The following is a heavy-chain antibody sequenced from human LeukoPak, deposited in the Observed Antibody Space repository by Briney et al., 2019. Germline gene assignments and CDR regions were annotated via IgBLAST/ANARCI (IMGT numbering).Heavy chain of an antibody. Sequence: PSETLSLTCTVSGGSISSSSYYWGWIRQPPGKGLEWIGSIYYSGSTYYNPSLKSRVTISVDTSKNQFSLKLSSVTAADTAVYYCARGIYDLGGRVYYYGMDVWGQGTTVTVSS. D-gene: IGHD3-3*01. CDR1: GGSISSSSYY. J-gene: IGHJ6*02. V-gene: IGHV4-39*07. CDR2: IYYSGST. CDR3: ARGIYDLGGRVYYYGMDV.